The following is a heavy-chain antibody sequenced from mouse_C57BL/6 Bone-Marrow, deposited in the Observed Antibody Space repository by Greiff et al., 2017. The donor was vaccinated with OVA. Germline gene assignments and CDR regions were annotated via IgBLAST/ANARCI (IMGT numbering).Heavy chain of an antibody. D-gene: IGHD3-2*02. CDR1: GFSLTSYG. V-gene: IGHV2-6*02. CDR3: ARNVDSSGYRAMDY. Sequence: QVQLMESGPGLVAPSQSLSITCTVSGFSLTSYGVHWVRQPPGKGLEWLVVIWSDGSTPYTSALKSRLSLSKNNTKSQVCLKMNSLQADDTAMYCCARNVDSSGYRAMDYWGQGTSVTVSS. J-gene: IGHJ4*01. CDR2: IWSDGST.